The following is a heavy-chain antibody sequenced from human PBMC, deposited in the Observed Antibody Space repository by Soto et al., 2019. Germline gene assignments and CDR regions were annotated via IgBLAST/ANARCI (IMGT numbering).Heavy chain of an antibody. CDR1: GFTFSNAW. CDR3: TTGSGDFWSGLYGMDV. D-gene: IGHD3-3*01. CDR2: IKSKTDGGTT. V-gene: IGHV3-15*07. J-gene: IGHJ6*02. Sequence: GGSLRLSCAASGFTFSNAWMNWVRQAPGKGLEWVGRIKSKTDGGTTDYAAPVKGRFTISRDDSKNTLYLQMNSLKTEDTAVYYCTTGSGDFWSGLYGMDVWGQGTTVTVSS.